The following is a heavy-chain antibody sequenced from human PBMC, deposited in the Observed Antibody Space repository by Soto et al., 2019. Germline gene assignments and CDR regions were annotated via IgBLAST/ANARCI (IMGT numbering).Heavy chain of an antibody. D-gene: IGHD6-19*01. CDR3: ARGSGWYGALY. V-gene: IGHV3-48*01. J-gene: IGHJ4*02. CDR1: GFTFSSYS. CDR2: ISSSSSTI. Sequence: GGSLRLSCAASGFTFSSYSMNWVRQAPGKGLEWVSYISSSSSTIYYADSVKGRFTISRDNAKNSLYLQMNSLRAEDTAVYYCARGSGWYGALYWGQGTLVTVSS.